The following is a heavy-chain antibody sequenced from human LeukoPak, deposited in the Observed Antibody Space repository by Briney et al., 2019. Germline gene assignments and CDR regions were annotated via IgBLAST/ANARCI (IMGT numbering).Heavy chain of an antibody. J-gene: IGHJ4*02. Sequence: GGSLRLSCAASGFTFSSYAMHWVRQAPGKGLEWVAVISYDGSNKYYADSVKGRFTISRDNSKNTLYLQMNSLRAEDTAVYYCARDVGTVVTPRHLDYWGQGTLVTVSS. CDR1: GFTFSSYA. V-gene: IGHV3-30-3*01. CDR2: ISYDGSNK. CDR3: ARDVGTVVTPRHLDY. D-gene: IGHD4-23*01.